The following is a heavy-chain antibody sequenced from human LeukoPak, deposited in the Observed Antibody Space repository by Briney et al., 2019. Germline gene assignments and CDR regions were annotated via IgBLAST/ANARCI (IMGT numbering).Heavy chain of an antibody. Sequence: SETLSLTCTVSGGSVSSGNYYWSWIRQPPGKVLEWIGYIYYSGSTNYNPSLKSRVTITVDKSKNQFSLKLTSVTAADTAVYYCARDSRGWSYYYYGMDVWGKGTTVTVSS. CDR2: IYYSGST. D-gene: IGHD6-19*01. V-gene: IGHV4-61*01. CDR3: ARDSRGWSYYYYGMDV. CDR1: GGSVSSGNYY. J-gene: IGHJ6*04.